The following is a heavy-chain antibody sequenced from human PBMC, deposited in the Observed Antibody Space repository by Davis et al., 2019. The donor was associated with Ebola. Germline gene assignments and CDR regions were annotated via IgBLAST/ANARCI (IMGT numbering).Heavy chain of an antibody. V-gene: IGHV1-18*01. CDR2: ISAYNGNT. J-gene: IGHJ3*02. D-gene: IGHD3-16*02. CDR3: ARDEPLYIWGSYRLLGSDDAFDI. Sequence: ASVKVSCKASGYTFTSYGISWVRQAPGQGLEWMGWISAYNGNTNYAQKLQGRVTMTTDTSTSTAYMELRSLRSDDTAVYYCARDEPLYIWGSYRLLGSDDAFDIWGQGTMVTVSS. CDR1: GYTFTSYG.